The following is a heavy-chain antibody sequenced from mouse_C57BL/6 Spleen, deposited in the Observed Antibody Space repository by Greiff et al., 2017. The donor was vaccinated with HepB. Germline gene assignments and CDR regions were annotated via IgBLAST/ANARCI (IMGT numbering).Heavy chain of an antibody. J-gene: IGHJ2*01. D-gene: IGHD1-1*01. CDR2: IYPGDGDT. V-gene: IGHV1-82*01. Sequence: VQLQQSGPELVKPGASVKISCKASGYAFSSSWMNWVKQRPGTGLEWIGRIYPGDGDTNYNGKFKGKATLTADKSSSTAYMQLSSLTSEDSAVYFCARAGGSTVVATDYWGQGTTLTVSS. CDR1: GYAFSSSW. CDR3: ARAGGSTVVATDY.